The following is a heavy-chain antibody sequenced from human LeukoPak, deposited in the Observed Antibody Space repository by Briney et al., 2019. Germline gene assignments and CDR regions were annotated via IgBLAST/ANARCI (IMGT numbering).Heavy chain of an antibody. CDR1: GGSFSGYY. CDR2: INHSGST. CDR3: ARSVVPLSGSYSDY. Sequence: PSETLSPTCAVYGGSFSGYYWSWIRQPPGKGLEWIGEINHSGSTNYNPSLKSRVTISVDTSKNQFSLKLSSVTAADTAVYYCARSVVPLSGSYSDYWGQGTLVTVSS. J-gene: IGHJ4*02. V-gene: IGHV4-34*01. D-gene: IGHD3-10*01.